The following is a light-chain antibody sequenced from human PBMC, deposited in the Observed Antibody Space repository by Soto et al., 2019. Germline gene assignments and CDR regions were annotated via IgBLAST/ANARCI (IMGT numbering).Light chain of an antibody. CDR1: ERVSSS. V-gene: IGKV1-5*01. CDR3: QQYESFSPYT. CDR2: DAS. Sequence: DIRMTQSPSTLSAVVGDRVTITCRASERVSSSVAWYQQKPGKAPKLLIYDASTLESGVPSRFSGSGFGTEFNLTINSLQPDDFGTYYCQQYESFSPYTFGRGTRREIK. J-gene: IGKJ2*01.